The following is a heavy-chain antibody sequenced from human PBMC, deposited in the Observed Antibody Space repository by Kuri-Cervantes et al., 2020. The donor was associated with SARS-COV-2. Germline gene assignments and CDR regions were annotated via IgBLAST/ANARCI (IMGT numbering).Heavy chain of an antibody. Sequence: GGSLRLSCAASGFNFSDYYITWVRQAPGKGLEWVGFIRSKAYGGTTEYAASVKGRFTISRDDSKSIAYLQMNSLKTEDTAVYYCTRDDFWSGYWGYWGQGTLVTVSS. CDR1: GFNFSDYY. V-gene: IGHV3-49*04. J-gene: IGHJ4*02. CDR2: IRSKAYGGTT. CDR3: TRDDFWSGYWGY. D-gene: IGHD3-3*01.